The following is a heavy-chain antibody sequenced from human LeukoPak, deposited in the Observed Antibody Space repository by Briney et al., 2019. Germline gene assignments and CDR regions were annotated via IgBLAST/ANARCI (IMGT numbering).Heavy chain of an antibody. D-gene: IGHD6-13*01. V-gene: IGHV3-66*01. J-gene: IGHJ4*02. CDR1: GFTFSDYY. CDR3: AREVGGYSSSWYPDY. CDR2: IYSGGST. Sequence: GGSLRLSCATSGFTFSDYYMGWIRQAPGKGLEWVSVIYSGGSTYYADSVKGRFTISRDNSKNTLYLQMNSLRAEDTAVYYCAREVGGYSSSWYPDYWGQGTLVTVSS.